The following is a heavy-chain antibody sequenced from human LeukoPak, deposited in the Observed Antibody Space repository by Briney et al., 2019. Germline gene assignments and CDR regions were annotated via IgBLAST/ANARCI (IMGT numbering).Heavy chain of an antibody. D-gene: IGHD4-17*01. V-gene: IGHV3-23*01. CDR2: VRGRGGST. CDR1: GFTFRSYA. J-gene: IGHJ6*03. Sequence: GGSLSLLCAACGFTFRSYAMSWVRQAPGKGLEGVSAVRGRGGSTYYAHSVKGRFTISRDNSKNTLYLQIDSLRAEDTAVYYCAKDWGYGDFVWARYYMDVWGKGTTVTISS. CDR3: AKDWGYGDFVWARYYMDV.